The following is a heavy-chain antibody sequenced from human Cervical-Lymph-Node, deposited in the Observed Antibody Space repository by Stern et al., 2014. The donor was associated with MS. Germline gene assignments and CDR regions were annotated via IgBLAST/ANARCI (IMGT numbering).Heavy chain of an antibody. D-gene: IGHD6-19*01. Sequence: QVQLVESGGGVVQPGRSLRLSCAASGFTFSSYAMHWVRQAPGKGLEWVAVISYDGSNKYYADSVKGRFTISRDNSKNTLYLQMNSLRAEDTAVYYCASSSSGRYYFDYWGQGTLVTVSS. V-gene: IGHV3-30-3*01. CDR2: ISYDGSNK. CDR1: GFTFSSYA. CDR3: ASSSSGRYYFDY. J-gene: IGHJ4*02.